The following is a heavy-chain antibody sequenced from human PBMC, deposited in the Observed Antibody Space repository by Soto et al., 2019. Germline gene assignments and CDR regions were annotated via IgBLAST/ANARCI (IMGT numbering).Heavy chain of an antibody. D-gene: IGHD1-7*01. J-gene: IGHJ4*02. V-gene: IGHV4-59*01. CDR3: AREETIGQFDY. CDR2: IYYSGST. CDR1: GGSISSYY. Sequence: PSETLSLTCTVSGGSISSYYWSWIRQPPGKGLEWIGYIYYSGSTNYNPSLKSRVTISVDTSKNQFSLKLSSVTAADTAVYYCAREETIGQFDYWGQATLVTVSS.